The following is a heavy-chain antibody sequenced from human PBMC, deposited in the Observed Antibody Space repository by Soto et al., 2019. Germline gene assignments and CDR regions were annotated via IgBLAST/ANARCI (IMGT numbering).Heavy chain of an antibody. J-gene: IGHJ3*02. D-gene: IGHD6-6*01. CDR2: INPNSGGT. CDR1: GYTFTGYY. Sequence: ASVKVSCKASGYTFTGYYMHWVRQAPGQGLEWMGWINPNSGGTNYAQKFRGWVTMTRDTSISTAYMELSRLRSDDTAVYYCARVKAARGAFDIWGQGTMVTVSS. V-gene: IGHV1-2*04. CDR3: ARVKAARGAFDI.